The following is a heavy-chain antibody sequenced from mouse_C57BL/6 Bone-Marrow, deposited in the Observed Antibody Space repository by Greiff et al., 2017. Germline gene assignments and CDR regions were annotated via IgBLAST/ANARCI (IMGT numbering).Heavy chain of an antibody. CDR3: ARDDYDVFDY. Sequence: VQLQQSGPELVKPGASVKISCKASGYTFTDYYMNWVKQSHGKSLEWIGDINPNNGGTSYNQKFKGKATLNVDKSSSTAYMELRSLTSEDSAVYYCARDDYDVFDYWGQGTTLTVSS. D-gene: IGHD2-4*01. J-gene: IGHJ2*01. CDR2: INPNNGGT. CDR1: GYTFTDYY. V-gene: IGHV1-26*01.